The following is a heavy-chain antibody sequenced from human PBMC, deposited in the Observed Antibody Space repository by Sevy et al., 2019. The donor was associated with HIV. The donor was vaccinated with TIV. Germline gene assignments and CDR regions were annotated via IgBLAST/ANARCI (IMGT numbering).Heavy chain of an antibody. CDR2: INPTSSST. V-gene: IGHV1-46*02. J-gene: IGHJ4*02. CDR3: ARGDGTGRCFDS. CDR1: GYNFNNYY. D-gene: IGHD4-17*01. Sequence: ASVKVSCKASGYNFNNYYIHWVRQAPGQGLQWMGGINPTSSSTYYPPKFQDRVTMTRETFTSTVSLDLSSLRSEDTGVYYCARGDGTGRCFDSWGQGTLVTVSS.